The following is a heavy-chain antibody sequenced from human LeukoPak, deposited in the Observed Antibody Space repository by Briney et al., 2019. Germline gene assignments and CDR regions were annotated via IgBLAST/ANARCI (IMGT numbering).Heavy chain of an antibody. D-gene: IGHD3-10*01. V-gene: IGHV3-48*03. CDR1: EFTFSSYE. CDR3: ARGPTTYYYYYMDV. CDR2: ISTGGHTI. Sequence: GGSLRLSCAASEFTFSSYEMNWVRQAPGKGLEWISFISTGGHTIFYADSVKDRFTVSRDDAKNSLYLQMNSLRAEDTAVYYCARGPTTYYYYYMDVWGKGTTVTISS. J-gene: IGHJ6*03.